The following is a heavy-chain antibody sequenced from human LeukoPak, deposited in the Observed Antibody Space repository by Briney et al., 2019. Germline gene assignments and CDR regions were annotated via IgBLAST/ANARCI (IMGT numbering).Heavy chain of an antibody. Sequence: SETLSLTCTVSGGSISSYYWSWIRQPPGKGLEWIGYIYYSGSTNYNPSLKSRVTISVDMSKNQFSLKLSSVTAADTAVYYCARQKGSRAPTYYYDSSGYTPFDYWGQGTLVTVSS. J-gene: IGHJ4*02. CDR3: ARQKGSRAPTYYYDSSGYTPFDY. CDR2: IYYSGST. D-gene: IGHD3-22*01. V-gene: IGHV4-59*08. CDR1: GGSISSYY.